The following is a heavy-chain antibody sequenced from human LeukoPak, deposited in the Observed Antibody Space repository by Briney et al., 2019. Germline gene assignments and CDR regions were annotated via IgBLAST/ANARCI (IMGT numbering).Heavy chain of an antibody. Sequence: SETLSLTCTVSGGSIRSYYWSWIRQPPGKGLEWIGYIYYSGSTNYNPSLKSRVTISVDTSKNQFSLKLSSVTAADTAVYYCASSTTVTTSFGANWFDPWGQGTLVTVSS. CDR2: IYYSGST. CDR3: ASSTTVTTSFGANWFDP. J-gene: IGHJ5*02. D-gene: IGHD4-17*01. V-gene: IGHV4-59*01. CDR1: GGSIRSYY.